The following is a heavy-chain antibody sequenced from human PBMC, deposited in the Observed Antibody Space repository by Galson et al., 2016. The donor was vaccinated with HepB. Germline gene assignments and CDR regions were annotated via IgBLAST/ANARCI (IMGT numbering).Heavy chain of an antibody. D-gene: IGHD1-26*01. V-gene: IGHV1-58*01. J-gene: IGHJ4*02. CDR2: IVVGSGNT. CDR1: GFTFSRSA. Sequence: SVKVSCKASGFTFSRSAVQWVRQARGQRLEWIGGIVVGSGNTNYAQRFQERVTITRDMPTNTVYMELSSLKSADTAVYYCEAERPPWEPLGWGQGTLVTVSS. CDR3: EAERPPWEPLG.